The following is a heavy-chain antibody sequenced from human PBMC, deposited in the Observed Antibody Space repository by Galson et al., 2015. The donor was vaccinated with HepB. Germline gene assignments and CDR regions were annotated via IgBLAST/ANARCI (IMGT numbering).Heavy chain of an antibody. V-gene: IGHV3-21*01. J-gene: IGHJ4*02. D-gene: IGHD3-10*01. CDR2: ISSSSSYI. CDR3: ARGSESVPAGDNY. Sequence: SLRLSCAASGFTFSSYSMNWVRQAPGKGLEWVSSISSSSSYIYYADSVKGRFTISRDNAKNSLYLQMNSLRAEDTAVYYCARGSESVPAGDNYWGQGTLVTVSS. CDR1: GFTFSSYS.